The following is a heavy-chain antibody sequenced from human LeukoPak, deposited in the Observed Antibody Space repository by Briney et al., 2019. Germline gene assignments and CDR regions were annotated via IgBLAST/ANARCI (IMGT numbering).Heavy chain of an antibody. CDR3: ARGGTLRYFDWAPNWFDP. CDR1: GGSISSYY. V-gene: IGHV4-59*01. CDR2: IYSSGST. Sequence: SETLSLTCTVSGGSISSYYWSWIRQPPGKGLEWIGYIYSSGSTSYNPSLKSRVTISLDTSKNHFSLTLSTVTAADTAVYYCARGGTLRYFDWAPNWFDPWGQGTLVTVSS. D-gene: IGHD3-9*01. J-gene: IGHJ5*02.